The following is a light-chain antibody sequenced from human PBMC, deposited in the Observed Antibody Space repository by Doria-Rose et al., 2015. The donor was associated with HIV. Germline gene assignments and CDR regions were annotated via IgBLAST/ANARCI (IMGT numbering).Light chain of an antibody. Sequence: EIVMTQSPGTLSLSPGERATLSCRASQRVKSSYLAWYQQKPGQAPRLLIYDASTRAMGIPDRFSGSGSGTDCTLTISRLEPEDVAVYYCQQYGTSRGTFGQGTRLEIK. CDR3: QQYGTSRGT. V-gene: IGKV3-20*01. CDR2: DAS. J-gene: IGKJ5*01. CDR1: QRVKSSY.